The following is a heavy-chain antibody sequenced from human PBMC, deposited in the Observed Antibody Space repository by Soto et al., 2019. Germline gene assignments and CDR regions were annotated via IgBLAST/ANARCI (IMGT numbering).Heavy chain of an antibody. CDR2: IYYSGST. Sequence: QVQLQESGPGLVKPSETLSLTCTVSGGSISSYYWSWIRQPPGKGLEWIGYIYYSGSTNYNPSLKSRVTIAVDTSKKQFSLKLSSVTAADTAVYYCARVARLYDYIWGSYRVLDYWGQGTLVTVSS. V-gene: IGHV4-59*01. D-gene: IGHD3-16*02. CDR3: ARVARLYDYIWGSYRVLDY. J-gene: IGHJ4*02. CDR1: GGSISSYY.